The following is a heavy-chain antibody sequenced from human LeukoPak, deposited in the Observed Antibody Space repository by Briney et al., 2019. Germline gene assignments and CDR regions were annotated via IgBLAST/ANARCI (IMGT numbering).Heavy chain of an antibody. J-gene: IGHJ4*02. D-gene: IGHD1-26*01. CDR1: GFTFSTYW. CDR3: VREKEGVGATRLDY. Sequence: QTGGSLRLSCAASGFTFSTYWMSWVRQAPGKGLEWVANIKQDGSESYYVDSVKGRFTISRDNAKNSLYLQMTSLRVGDTAVYYCVREKEGVGATRLDYWGQGTLVTVSS. V-gene: IGHV3-7*01. CDR2: IKQDGSES.